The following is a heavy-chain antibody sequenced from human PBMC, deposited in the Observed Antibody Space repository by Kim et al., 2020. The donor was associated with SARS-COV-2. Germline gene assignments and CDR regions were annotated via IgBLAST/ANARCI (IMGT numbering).Heavy chain of an antibody. D-gene: IGHD2-2*02. J-gene: IGHJ6*03. Sequence: FTISRDNAKNSLYLQMNSLRAEDTAVYYCARDLGIPAAIPWDYYYYMDVWGKGTTVTVSS. V-gene: IGHV3-11*06. CDR3: ARDLGIPAAIPWDYYYYMDV.